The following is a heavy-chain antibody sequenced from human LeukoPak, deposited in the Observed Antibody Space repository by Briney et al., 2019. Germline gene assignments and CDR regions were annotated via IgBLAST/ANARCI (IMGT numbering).Heavy chain of an antibody. D-gene: IGHD6-13*01. J-gene: IGHJ5*02. CDR3: ARQAYSSNLGWFDP. V-gene: IGHV4-59*08. Sequence: PSETLSLTCSVSGGSISSYYWSFIRQPPGKGLEWIGYVYYSGSTNYNPSLKSRVTISVDTSKNQFSLKLSSVTAADTAVYYCARQAYSSNLGWFDPWGQGTLVTVSS. CDR1: GGSISSYY. CDR2: VYYSGST.